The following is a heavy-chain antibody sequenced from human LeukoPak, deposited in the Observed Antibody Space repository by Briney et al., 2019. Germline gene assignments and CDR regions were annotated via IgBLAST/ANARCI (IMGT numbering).Heavy chain of an antibody. CDR3: ARGSEYTSSTNYYFDY. J-gene: IGHJ4*02. Sequence: PGGSLRLSCAASGFTFSSYWMSWVRQAPGKGLEGVANIKQDGSEKHYVDSVKGRFTISRDNAKKSLFLHMNSLRVEDTAVYYCARGSEYTSSTNYYFDYWGQGTLVTVSS. V-gene: IGHV3-7*01. CDR2: IKQDGSEK. D-gene: IGHD6-6*01. CDR1: GFTFSSYW.